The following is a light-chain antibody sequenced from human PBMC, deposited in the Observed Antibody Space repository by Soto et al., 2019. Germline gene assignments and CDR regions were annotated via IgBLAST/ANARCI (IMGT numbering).Light chain of an antibody. V-gene: IGKV3-11*01. CDR3: QQSYSTPLT. CDR2: GAS. Sequence: EIVLTQSPDTLSLSPGGRATLSFRASQSVTTRLAWYQQKPGQPPRLLISGASVRASGVPVRISGSGSGTDFTLTISRLEPEDFATYYCQQSYSTPLTFGGGTKVDIK. J-gene: IGKJ4*01. CDR1: QSVTTR.